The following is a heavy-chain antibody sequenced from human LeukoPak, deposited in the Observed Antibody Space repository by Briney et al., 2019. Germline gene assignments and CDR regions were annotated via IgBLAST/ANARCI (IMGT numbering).Heavy chain of an antibody. J-gene: IGHJ5*02. D-gene: IGHD3-10*01. CDR3: ARNLRPITMVRGVIIPVFDP. Sequence: GGSLRLSCAASGFTFSSYGMHWVRQAPGKGLEWVAVIWCDGSNKYYADSVKGRFTISRDNSKNTLYLQMNSLGAEDTAVYYCARNLRPITMVRGVIIPVFDPWGQGTLVTVSS. CDR2: IWCDGSNK. CDR1: GFTFSSYG. V-gene: IGHV3-33*01.